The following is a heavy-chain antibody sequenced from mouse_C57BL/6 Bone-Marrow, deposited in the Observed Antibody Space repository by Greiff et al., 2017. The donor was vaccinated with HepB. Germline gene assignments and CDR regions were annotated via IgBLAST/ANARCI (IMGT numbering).Heavy chain of an antibody. CDR2: IDPENGDT. CDR1: GFNIKDDY. CDR3: TPFFYYGSSYGYFDV. V-gene: IGHV14-4*01. J-gene: IGHJ1*03. D-gene: IGHD1-1*01. Sequence: VQLQQSGAELVRPGASVKLSCTASGFNIKDDYMHWVKQRPEQGLEWIGWIDPENGDTEYASKFQGKATITADTSSNTAYLQLSSLTSEDTAVYYCTPFFYYGSSYGYFDVWGTGTTVTVSS.